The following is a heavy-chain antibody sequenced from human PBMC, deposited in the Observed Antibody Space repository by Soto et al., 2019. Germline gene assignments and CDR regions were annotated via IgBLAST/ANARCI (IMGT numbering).Heavy chain of an antibody. CDR2: ISSSSSTI. Sequence: GGSLRLSCAASGFTFSSYSMNWVRQAPGKGLEWVSYISSSSSTIYYADSVKGRFTISRDNAKNSLYLQMNSLRDEDTAVYYCASPPLSSGWRHDAFDIWGQGTMVTVSS. D-gene: IGHD6-19*01. V-gene: IGHV3-48*02. CDR1: GFTFSSYS. CDR3: ASPPLSSGWRHDAFDI. J-gene: IGHJ3*02.